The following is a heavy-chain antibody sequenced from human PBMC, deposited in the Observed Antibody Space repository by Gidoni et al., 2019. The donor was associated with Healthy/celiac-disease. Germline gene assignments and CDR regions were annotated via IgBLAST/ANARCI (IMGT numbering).Heavy chain of an antibody. V-gene: IGHV3-30-3*01. CDR1: GVTFSSYA. CDR3: ARDLGGGGTYYFDY. D-gene: IGHD1-1*01. CDR2: ISYDGSNK. J-gene: IGHJ4*02. Sequence: QVQLVESGGGVVHPRRYLILSCAASGVTFSSYAMHWVRQAQGKGLEWVAVISYDGSNKYYADSVKGRFTISRDNSKNTLYLQMNSLRAEDTAVYYCARDLGGGGTYYFDYWGQGTLVTVSS.